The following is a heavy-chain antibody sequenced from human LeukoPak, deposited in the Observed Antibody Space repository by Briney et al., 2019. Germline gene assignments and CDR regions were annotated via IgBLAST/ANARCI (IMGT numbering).Heavy chain of an antibody. CDR1: GFTFSGYT. V-gene: IGHV3-30-3*01. CDR2: ISFDGSNK. Sequence: GRSLRLSCAASGFTFSGYTIHWVRQSPGKGLEWVAVISFDGSNKYYADSVKGRFTISRDNSKNTLYLQMNSLRAEDTAVYYCAREELGSSLGFDPWGQGTLVTVSS. D-gene: IGHD3-16*01. J-gene: IGHJ5*02. CDR3: AREELGSSLGFDP.